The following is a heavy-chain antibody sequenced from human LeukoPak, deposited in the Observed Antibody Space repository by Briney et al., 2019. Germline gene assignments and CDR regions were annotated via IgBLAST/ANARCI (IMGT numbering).Heavy chain of an antibody. CDR2: ISGSGDST. CDR3: ATRRDYGDYGGY. D-gene: IGHD4-17*01. CDR1: GFTFSSYG. V-gene: IGHV3-23*01. Sequence: GGSLRLSCAASGFTFSSYGMSWVRQAPGKGLEWVSAISGSGDSTFYADSVKGRFTISRDNAKNSLYLQMNSLRAEDTAVYYCATRRDYGDYGGYWGQGTLVTVSS. J-gene: IGHJ4*02.